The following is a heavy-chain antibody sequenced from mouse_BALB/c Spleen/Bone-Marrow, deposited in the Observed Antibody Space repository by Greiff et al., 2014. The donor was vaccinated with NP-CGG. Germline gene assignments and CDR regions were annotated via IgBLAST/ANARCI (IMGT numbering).Heavy chain of an antibody. Sequence: VQLQQSGAELARPGASVKMSCKASGYTFTSYTMHWVKQRPGQGLEWIGYINPSSGYTNYNRKFKDKATLTADKSSSTAYMQLSSLTSEDSAVYYCARYRYDWYFDVWGAGTTVTVSS. CDR2: INPSSGYT. CDR1: GYTFTSYT. D-gene: IGHD2-14*01. J-gene: IGHJ1*01. V-gene: IGHV1-4*01. CDR3: ARYRYDWYFDV.